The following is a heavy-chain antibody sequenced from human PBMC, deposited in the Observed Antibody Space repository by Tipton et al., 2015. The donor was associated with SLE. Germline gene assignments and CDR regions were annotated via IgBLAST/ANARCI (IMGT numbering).Heavy chain of an antibody. J-gene: IGHJ5*02. V-gene: IGHV4-39*07. CDR2: IYSTGST. CDR3: VRLVPPLPAPIATRWFDT. CDR1: GDSISSSSFY. Sequence: TLSLTCTVSGDSISSSSFYWGWIRQPPGKGLEWIGSIYSTGSTNYNPSLGSRVTISVDTSKNQFSPKLNSVTAADTAVYFCVRLVPPLPAPIATRWFDTWGQGTLVTVSS. D-gene: IGHD2-2*01.